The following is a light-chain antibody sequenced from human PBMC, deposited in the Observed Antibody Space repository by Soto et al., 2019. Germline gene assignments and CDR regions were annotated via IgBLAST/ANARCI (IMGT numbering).Light chain of an antibody. CDR3: QVWDSSSDHRV. J-gene: IGLJ2*01. CDR2: YDR. V-gene: IGLV3-21*04. CDR1: NIGGKS. Sequence: SYELTQPPSVSVAPGETATLACGGTNIGGKSVHWYQQKPGQAPLLVIYYDRDRPSGIPERFSGSNSVHTATLTISRVEAGDEADYYCQVWDSSSDHRVFGGGTQLTVL.